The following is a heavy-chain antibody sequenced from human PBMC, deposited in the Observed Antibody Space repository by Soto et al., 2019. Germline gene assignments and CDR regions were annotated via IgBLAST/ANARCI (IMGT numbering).Heavy chain of an antibody. Sequence: EVQLLVSGGGSVQPGGSLRLSCAASGFSFSNYAMSLVRQAPGTGLEWVSAIDSGGGSTYYAASVKGRFSISRDNSMNTLYLQMNSLRAEDTAIYYCTKEHSNYPDNWFDPWGQGTLVTVSS. D-gene: IGHD4-4*01. J-gene: IGHJ5*02. CDR2: IDSGGGST. V-gene: IGHV3-23*01. CDR3: TKEHSNYPDNWFDP. CDR1: GFSFSNYA.